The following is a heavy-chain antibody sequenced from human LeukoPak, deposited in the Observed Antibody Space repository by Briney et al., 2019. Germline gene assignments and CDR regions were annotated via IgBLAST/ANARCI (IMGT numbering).Heavy chain of an antibody. J-gene: IGHJ4*02. V-gene: IGHV4-30-2*02. D-gene: IGHD2-2*01. CDR2: IYHSGST. CDR3: ASGKYQPLLYGY. CDR1: GGSISSGGYS. Sequence: PSETLSLTCAVSGGSISSGGYSWSWIRQPPGKGLEWIGYIYHSGSTYYNPSLKSRVTISVDTSKNQFSLKLGSVTAADTAVYYCASGKYQPLLYGYWGQGTLVTVSS.